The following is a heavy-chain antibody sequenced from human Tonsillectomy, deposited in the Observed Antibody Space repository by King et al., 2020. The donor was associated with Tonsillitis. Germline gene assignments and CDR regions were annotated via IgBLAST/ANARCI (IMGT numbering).Heavy chain of an antibody. J-gene: IGHJ4*02. CDR1: GFTFSSYP. D-gene: IGHD3-10*01. V-gene: IGHV3-30-3*01. Sequence: VQLVESGGGVVQPGRSLRLSCAASGFTFSSYPVHWVRQAPGKGLEWVALISYDGSNKYYADSVKGRFTISRDNSKNTLSLQMSRLRAEDTAVYYCARDVGGSGTYYYYWGQGTLVTVSS. CDR2: ISYDGSNK. CDR3: ARDVGGSGTYYYY.